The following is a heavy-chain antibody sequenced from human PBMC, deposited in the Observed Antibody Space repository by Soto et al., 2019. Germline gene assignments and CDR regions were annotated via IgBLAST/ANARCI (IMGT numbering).Heavy chain of an antibody. CDR2: TNQDGSEK. CDR1: GFSFSSDW. Sequence: EDQLVESGGGLVQPGGSLRLTCAVSGFSFSSDWMKWVRQAPGKGLEWVAHTNQDGSEKYYLDSVKGRFTIFRDNAKNSLYLQMNSLRAEDTAVYYCSGGVGDAIWGQGTLVTVSS. D-gene: IGHD1-26*01. V-gene: IGHV3-7*04. CDR3: SGGVGDAI. J-gene: IGHJ4*02.